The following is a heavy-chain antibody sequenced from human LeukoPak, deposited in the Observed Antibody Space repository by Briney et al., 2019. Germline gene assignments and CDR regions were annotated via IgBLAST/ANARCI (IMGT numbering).Heavy chain of an antibody. CDR1: GGSTSGYY. J-gene: IGHJ4*02. CDR2: IYYSGTT. D-gene: IGHD6-13*01. Sequence: SETLSLTCTVSGGSTSGYYWCWSRQPPGKGLERIGYIYYSGTTNYDPALKSRVTISVDTSKNQFSLKLSSVTAADTAVYYCARGVYIAAAQYGYWGQGTLVTVSS. V-gene: IGHV4-59*01. CDR3: ARGVYIAAAQYGY.